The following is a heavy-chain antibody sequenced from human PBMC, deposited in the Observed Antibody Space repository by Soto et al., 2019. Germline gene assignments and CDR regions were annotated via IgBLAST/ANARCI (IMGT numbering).Heavy chain of an antibody. Sequence: HPGGSLRLSCAASGFTFSSYAMSWVRQAPGEGLEWVSAISGSGGSTYYADSVKGRFTISRDNSKNTLYLQMNSLRAEDTAVYYCAKDWGEYDFWSGYYTSYYYYYGMDVWGQGTTVTVS. CDR3: AKDWGEYDFWSGYYTSYYYYYGMDV. J-gene: IGHJ6*02. CDR2: ISGSGGST. D-gene: IGHD3-3*01. CDR1: GFTFSSYA. V-gene: IGHV3-23*01.